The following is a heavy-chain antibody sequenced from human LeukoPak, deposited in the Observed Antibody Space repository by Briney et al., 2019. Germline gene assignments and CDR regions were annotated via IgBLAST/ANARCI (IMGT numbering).Heavy chain of an antibody. CDR1: GYSFDTYT. J-gene: IGHJ6*02. D-gene: IGHD3-10*01. CDR3: AREGATMVRGVIALPYYYYGMDV. CDR2: INAGNGST. Sequence: ASVKVSCKASGYSFDTYTIHWVRQAPEQRPEWMGWINAGNGSTKYSQKFQGRVTITRDTSASTAYMELSSLRSEDTAVYYCAREGATMVRGVIALPYYYYGMDVWGQGTTVTVSS. V-gene: IGHV1-3*01.